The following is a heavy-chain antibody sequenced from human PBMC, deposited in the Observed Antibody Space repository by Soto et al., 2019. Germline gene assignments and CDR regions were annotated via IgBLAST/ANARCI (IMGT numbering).Heavy chain of an antibody. J-gene: IGHJ3*02. CDR2: IVVGSGNT. CDR3: AADPSLYTRQGPAGAFDI. CDR1: GFTFTSSA. Sequence: SVKVSCKASGFTFTSSAMQWVRQARGQRLEWIGWIVVGSGNTNYAQKFQERVTITRDMSTSTAYMELSSLRSEDTAVYYCAADPSLYTRQGPAGAFDIWGQGTMVTVSS. V-gene: IGHV1-58*02.